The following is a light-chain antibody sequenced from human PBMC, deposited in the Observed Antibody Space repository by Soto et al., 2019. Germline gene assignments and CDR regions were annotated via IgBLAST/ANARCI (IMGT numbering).Light chain of an antibody. Sequence: EIVLTQSAGAVSLSPGERATLSCRAIRTVSTRYLAWYQQKPGQAPRLLISGTSTRATGIPDRISGSGSGTDFTLTISRLEPEDFAVYFCQQFGTSPPITFGQGTRLEIK. CDR1: RTVSTRY. CDR2: GTS. V-gene: IGKV3-20*01. CDR3: QQFGTSPPIT. J-gene: IGKJ5*01.